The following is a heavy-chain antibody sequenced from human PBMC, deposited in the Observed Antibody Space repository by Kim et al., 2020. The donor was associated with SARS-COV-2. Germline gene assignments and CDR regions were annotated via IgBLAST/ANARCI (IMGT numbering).Heavy chain of an antibody. Sequence: SETLSLTCAVYGGSFSGYYWSWIRQPPGKGLEWIGEINHSGSTNYNPSLKSRVTISVDTSKNQFSLKLSSVTAADTAVYYCARGARHCSGGSCYSYYYY. CDR2: INHSGST. D-gene: IGHD2-15*01. CDR1: GGSFSGYY. J-gene: IGHJ6*03. CDR3: ARGARHCSGGSCYSYYYY. V-gene: IGHV4-34*01.